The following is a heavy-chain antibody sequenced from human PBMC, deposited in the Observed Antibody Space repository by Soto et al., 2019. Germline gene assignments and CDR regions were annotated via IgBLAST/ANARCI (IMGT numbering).Heavy chain of an antibody. CDR3: SRYGKFGP. CDR2: ISAYNGNT. CDR1: GYTFTSYG. D-gene: IGHD3-10*01. Sequence: QVQLVQSGAEVKKPGASVKVSCKASGYTFTSYGISWVRQAPGQGLEWMGWISAYNGNTNYAQKLHDRVTMTTDTTTRKAYLQVMSVIIDQPAVSKCSRYGKFGPWGKRT. J-gene: IGHJ5*02. V-gene: IGHV1-18*01.